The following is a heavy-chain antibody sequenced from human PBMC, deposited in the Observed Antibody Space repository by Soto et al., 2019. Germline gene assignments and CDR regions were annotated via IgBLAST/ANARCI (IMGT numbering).Heavy chain of an antibody. D-gene: IGHD7-27*01. Sequence: SETLSLTCTVSGGSISSSSYYWGWIRQPPGEGLEWIGHIFDSGTTYTNPSLRSQVAISLDTSKNHFSLTLSSVTAADTAVYYCARGPSGDKVHYWGQGALVTVS. J-gene: IGHJ4*02. V-gene: IGHV4-30-4*08. CDR2: IFDSGTT. CDR1: GGSISSSSYY. CDR3: ARGPSGDKVHY.